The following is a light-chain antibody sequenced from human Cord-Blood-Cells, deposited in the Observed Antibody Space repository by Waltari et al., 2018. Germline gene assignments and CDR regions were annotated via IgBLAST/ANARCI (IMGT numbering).Light chain of an antibody. J-gene: IGLJ3*02. Sequence: SASASLGASVKLTCTLRSGHSSYAIAWHQQQPEKGPRYLMKLNSDGSHSKGDGIPDRFSGSSSGAERYLTISSLQSEDEADDYCQTWGTGINWVFGGGTKLTVL. CDR1: SGHSSYA. CDR2: LNSDGSH. CDR3: QTWGTGINWV. V-gene: IGLV4-69*01.